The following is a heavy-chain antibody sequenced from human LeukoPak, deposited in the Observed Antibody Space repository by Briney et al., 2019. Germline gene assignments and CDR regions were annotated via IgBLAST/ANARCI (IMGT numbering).Heavy chain of an antibody. V-gene: IGHV3-21*04. D-gene: IGHD3-22*01. CDR3: AATGSPYYYDSSGGDY. J-gene: IGHJ4*02. CDR1: GFTFSSYS. CDR2: ISSSSSYI. Sequence: GGSLRLSCAASGFTFSSYSMNWVRQAPGKGLEWDSSISSSSSYIYYADSVKGRFTISRDNAKNSLYLQMNSLRSEDTAVYYCAATGSPYYYDSSGGDYWGQGTLVTVSS.